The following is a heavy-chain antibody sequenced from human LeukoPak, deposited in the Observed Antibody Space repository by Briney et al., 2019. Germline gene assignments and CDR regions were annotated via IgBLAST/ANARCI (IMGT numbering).Heavy chain of an antibody. CDR3: AGAVAEPTPLDY. CDR2: IYYSGST. CDR1: GGSISSYY. D-gene: IGHD6-19*01. Sequence: SETLSLTCTVSGGSISSYYWSWIRQPPGKGLEWIGYIYYSGSTNYNPSLKSRVTISVDTSKNQFSLKLSSVTAADTAVYYCAGAVAEPTPLDYWGQGTLVTVSS. J-gene: IGHJ4*02. V-gene: IGHV4-59*08.